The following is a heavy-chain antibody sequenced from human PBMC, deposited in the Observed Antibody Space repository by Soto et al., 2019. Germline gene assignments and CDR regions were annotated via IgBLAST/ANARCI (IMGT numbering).Heavy chain of an antibody. CDR1: GYTFISYG. V-gene: IGHV1-18*01. Sequence: GASVKVSCKASGYTFISYGISWVRQAPGQGLEWMGWISAYNGNTNYAQKLQGRVTMTTDTSTSTAYMELRSLRSDDTAVYYCARVGPIDYYDSSGYLYGMDVWGQGTTVTVSS. D-gene: IGHD3-22*01. CDR2: ISAYNGNT. J-gene: IGHJ6*02. CDR3: ARVGPIDYYDSSGYLYGMDV.